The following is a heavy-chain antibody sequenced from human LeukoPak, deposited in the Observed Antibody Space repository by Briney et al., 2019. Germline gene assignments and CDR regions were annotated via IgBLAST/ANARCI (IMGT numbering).Heavy chain of an antibody. CDR1: GDSISPYY. Sequence: PSETLSLTCTVSGDSISPYYWSWIRQPPGKGLEWVAYIFHTGGTSSNPSLRSRVTISEAASKNPLSLKLSSVPAADTAVYYCVRLRMGAYFDLWGRGTLVTVSS. CDR3: VRLRMGAYFDL. CDR2: IFHTGGT. V-gene: IGHV4-59*08. J-gene: IGHJ2*01. D-gene: IGHD3-16*01.